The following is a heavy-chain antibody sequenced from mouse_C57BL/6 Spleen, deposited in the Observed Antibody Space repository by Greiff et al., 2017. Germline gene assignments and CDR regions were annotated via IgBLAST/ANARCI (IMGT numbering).Heavy chain of an antibody. CDR2: INPSSGYT. J-gene: IGHJ4*01. CDR3: AREGSSRRDYAMDY. CDR1: GYTFTSYW. Sequence: LQESGAELAKPGASVKLSCKASGYTFTSYWMHWVKQRPGQGLEWIGYINPSSGYTKYNQKFKAKATLTADKSSSTAYMQMSSLTYEDSAVYYCAREGSSRRDYAMDYWGQGTSVTVSS. D-gene: IGHD1-1*01. V-gene: IGHV1-7*01.